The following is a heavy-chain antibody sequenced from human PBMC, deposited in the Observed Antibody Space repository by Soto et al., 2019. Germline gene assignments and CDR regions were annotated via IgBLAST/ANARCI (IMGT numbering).Heavy chain of an antibody. D-gene: IGHD3-16*02. V-gene: IGHV1-46*03. Sequence: QVQLVQSGAEVKKPGASVKVSCKASGYTFTSYYMHWVRQAPGQGLEWMGIINPSGGSTSYAQKFQGRVTMTRDTSTSTVYMELSSLRSEDTAVYYCARPVRYLHLGELSPFDYWGQGTLVTVSS. CDR2: INPSGGST. J-gene: IGHJ4*02. CDR3: ARPVRYLHLGELSPFDY. CDR1: GYTFTSYY.